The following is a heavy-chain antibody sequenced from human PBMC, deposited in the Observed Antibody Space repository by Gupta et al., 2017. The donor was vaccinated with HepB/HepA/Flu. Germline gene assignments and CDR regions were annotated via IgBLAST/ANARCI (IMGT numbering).Heavy chain of an antibody. V-gene: IGHV3-21*01. Sequence: EVQLVESGGGLVKPGGSLRLSCAASGFTFSSYSMNWVRQAPGKGLEWVSSISSSSSYIYYADAVKGRFTISRDNAKNSLYLQMNSLRAEDTAVYYCASDSSSWYSFDYWGQGTLVTVSS. D-gene: IGHD6-13*01. CDR2: ISSSSSYI. CDR1: GFTFSSYS. CDR3: ASDSSSWYSFDY. J-gene: IGHJ4*02.